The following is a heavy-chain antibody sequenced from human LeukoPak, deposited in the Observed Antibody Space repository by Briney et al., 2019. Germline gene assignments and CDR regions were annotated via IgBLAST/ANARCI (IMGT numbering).Heavy chain of an antibody. J-gene: IGHJ4*01. Sequence: AGGSLRLSCAASGFTFSSYSMNWVRQAPGKGLEWVSSISSSSSYIYYADSVKGRFTISRDNAKNSLYLQMISLRAEDTAVYYCARGRPTTTIFDSWGRGTLVTVSS. D-gene: IGHD1-1*01. CDR2: ISSSSSYI. CDR1: GFTFSSYS. CDR3: ARGRPTTTIFDS. V-gene: IGHV3-21*01.